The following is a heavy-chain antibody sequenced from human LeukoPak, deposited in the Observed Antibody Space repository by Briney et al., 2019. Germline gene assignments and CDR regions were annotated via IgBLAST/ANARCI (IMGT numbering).Heavy chain of an antibody. J-gene: IGHJ1*01. CDR3: AGVYNWNDAAEYFQH. CDR2: ISAYNGNT. CDR1: GYTFTSYG. V-gene: IGHV1-18*01. Sequence: GASVKVSCKASGYTFTSYGISWVRQAPGQGLEWMGWISAYNGNTNYAQKLQGRVTMTTDTSTSTAYMELRSLRSDDTAVYYCAGVYNWNDAAEYFQHWGQGTLVTVSS. D-gene: IGHD1-20*01.